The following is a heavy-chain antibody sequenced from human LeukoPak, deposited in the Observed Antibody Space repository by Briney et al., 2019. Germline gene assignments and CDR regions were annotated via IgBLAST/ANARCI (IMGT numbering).Heavy chain of an antibody. D-gene: IGHD6-19*01. Sequence: GGPLRLSCAASGFTFDHYGMSWVRQAPRKGLEWVGGINWNSGSTGHADSVKGRFTISRDNAKNSLYLQMNGLRAEDTAFYYCARDREGSGWWYFDSWGQGALVTVSS. V-gene: IGHV3-20*04. CDR2: INWNSGST. CDR1: GFTFDHYG. J-gene: IGHJ4*02. CDR3: ARDREGSGWWYFDS.